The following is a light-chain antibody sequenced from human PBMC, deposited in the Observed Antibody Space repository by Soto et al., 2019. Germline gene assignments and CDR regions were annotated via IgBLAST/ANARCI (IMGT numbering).Light chain of an antibody. CDR1: QSVRTNY. V-gene: IGKV3-20*01. Sequence: EIVMTQSPATLSVSPGERATLSCRASQSVRTNYLAWYQQKPGQAPRLLIYGASSRATGIPDRFSGSGSGTDFTLTISRLEPEDFVVYYCQQYGSSPTFGQGTKVDIK. CDR3: QQYGSSPT. CDR2: GAS. J-gene: IGKJ1*01.